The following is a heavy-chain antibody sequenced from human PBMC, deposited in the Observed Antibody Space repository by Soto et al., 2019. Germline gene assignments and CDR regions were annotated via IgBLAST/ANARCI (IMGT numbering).Heavy chain of an antibody. CDR2: IIPIFGTA. CDR1: GGTFSSYA. V-gene: IGHV1-69*13. J-gene: IGHJ4*02. CDR3: ARGARTRDYDSSGYYWANY. Sequence: SSVKVSCKASGGTFSSYAISWVRQAPGQGLEWMGGIIPIFGTANYAQKFQGRVTITADESTSTAYMELSSLRSEDTDVYYCARGARTRDYDSSGYYWANYWGQGTLVTISS. D-gene: IGHD3-22*01.